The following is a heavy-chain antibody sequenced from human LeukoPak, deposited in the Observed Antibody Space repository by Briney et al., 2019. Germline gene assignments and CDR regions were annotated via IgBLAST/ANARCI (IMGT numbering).Heavy chain of an antibody. J-gene: IGHJ3*02. Sequence: ASETLSLTCTVSGFSIRSGFYWGWIRQPPGKGLEWIGRIYSSGSTYYNPSLKSRVTILVDTSKNQFSLKLSSVTAADTAVYYCARFVSSGWYGGVDAFDIWGQGTMVTVSS. CDR3: ARFVSSGWYGGVDAFDI. CDR1: GFSIRSGFY. CDR2: IYSSGST. D-gene: IGHD6-19*01. V-gene: IGHV4-38-2*02.